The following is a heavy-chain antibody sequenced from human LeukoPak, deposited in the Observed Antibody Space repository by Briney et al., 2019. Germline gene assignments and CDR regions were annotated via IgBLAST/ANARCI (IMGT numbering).Heavy chain of an antibody. CDR3: ARGGSVTTVAPHRRYPNWFDP. Sequence: KSSETLSLTCTVSGGSISSSSYYWGWIRQPPGKGLEWIGSIYYSGSTYYNPSLKSRVTISVDTSKNQFSLKLSSVTAADTAVYYCARGGSVTTVAPHRRYPNWFDPWGQGTLVTVSS. J-gene: IGHJ5*02. D-gene: IGHD3-10*01. V-gene: IGHV4-39*07. CDR2: IYYSGST. CDR1: GGSISSSSYY.